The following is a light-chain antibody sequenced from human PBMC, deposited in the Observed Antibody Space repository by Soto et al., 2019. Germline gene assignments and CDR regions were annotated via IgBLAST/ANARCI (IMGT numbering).Light chain of an antibody. V-gene: IGKV3-20*01. CDR1: QSVSSSY. J-gene: IGKJ1*01. Sequence: EIVLTQSPGTLSLSPGERATLSCRASQSVSSSYLAWYQQKPGQAPRLLIYGASSRATGIPDRFSGSGSGKDFTLTISRLEPKDFAVYYCQQYGSSPTWTFGQGTKVEI. CDR2: GAS. CDR3: QQYGSSPTWT.